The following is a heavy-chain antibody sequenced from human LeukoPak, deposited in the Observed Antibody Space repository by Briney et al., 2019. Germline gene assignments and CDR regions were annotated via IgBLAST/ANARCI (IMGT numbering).Heavy chain of an antibody. Sequence: GGSLRPSCAASGFTFSSYTMTWVRQAPGKGLEWLSCISISGGTIFYADSVKGRFTISRDNAKNSLYLQMNSLRDEDTAVYYCARDLRTTGAFDIWGQGTMVTVSS. J-gene: IGHJ3*02. D-gene: IGHD4-17*01. CDR1: GFTFSSYT. CDR3: ARDLRTTGAFDI. CDR2: ISISGGTI. V-gene: IGHV3-48*02.